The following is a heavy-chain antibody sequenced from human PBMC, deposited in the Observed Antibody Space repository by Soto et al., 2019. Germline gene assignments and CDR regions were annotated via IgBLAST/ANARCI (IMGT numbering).Heavy chain of an antibody. CDR3: ARGRYSYGYGYYDDGMDV. V-gene: IGHV1-69*01. Sequence: QVQLVQSGAEVKKPGSSVKVSCTASGGTFSSYAISWVRQAPGQGLEWMGGIIPIFGTANYAQKFQGRVTITADESTSTAYRELSSLRSEDTGVYYCARGRYSYGYGYYDDGMDVWGQGTTVTVSS. CDR1: GGTFSSYA. D-gene: IGHD5-18*01. J-gene: IGHJ6*02. CDR2: IIPIFGTA.